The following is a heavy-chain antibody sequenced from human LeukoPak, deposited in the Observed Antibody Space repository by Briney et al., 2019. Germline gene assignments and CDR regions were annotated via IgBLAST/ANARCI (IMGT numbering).Heavy chain of an antibody. CDR2: IRSKAYGGTT. D-gene: IGHD3-22*01. CDR3: ISEAYYYDSSGYYWLDY. V-gene: IGHV3-49*03. Sequence: GGSLRLSCTASGFTFGDYAMSWFRQAPGKGLEWVGFIRSKAYGGTTEYAASVKGRFTISRDDSKSIAYLQMNSLKTEDTAVYYCISEAYYYDSSGYYWLDYWGQGTLVTVSS. CDR1: GFTFGDYA. J-gene: IGHJ4*02.